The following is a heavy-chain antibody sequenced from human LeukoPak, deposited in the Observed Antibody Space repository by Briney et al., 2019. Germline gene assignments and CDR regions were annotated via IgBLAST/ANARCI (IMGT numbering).Heavy chain of an antibody. Sequence: GGSLRLSCAVSGLIVSSNYMSWVRQAPGKGLEWVSTIYSEGYTYYAGSVKGRFTISRDNSKKTLYLQMNSLRAEDTAVYYCTRGGAGYPFDYWGQGTLVTVSS. V-gene: IGHV3-53*01. CDR3: TRGGAGYPFDY. J-gene: IGHJ4*02. CDR1: GLIVSSNY. D-gene: IGHD1-26*01. CDR2: IYSEGYT.